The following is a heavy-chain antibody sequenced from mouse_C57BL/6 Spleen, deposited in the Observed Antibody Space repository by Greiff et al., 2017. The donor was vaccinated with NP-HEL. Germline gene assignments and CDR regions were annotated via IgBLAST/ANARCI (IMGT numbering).Heavy chain of an antibody. D-gene: IGHD3-2*01. CDR1: GYTFTDYY. J-gene: IGHJ2*01. CDR2: INPNNGGT. Sequence: EVQLQQSGPELVKPGASVKISCKASGYTFTDYYMNWVKQSHGKSLEWIGDINPNNGGTSYNQKFKGKATLTVDKSSSTAYMELRSLTSEDSAVYYCARGGQPGFGYWGQGTTLTVSS. V-gene: IGHV1-26*01. CDR3: ARGGQPGFGY.